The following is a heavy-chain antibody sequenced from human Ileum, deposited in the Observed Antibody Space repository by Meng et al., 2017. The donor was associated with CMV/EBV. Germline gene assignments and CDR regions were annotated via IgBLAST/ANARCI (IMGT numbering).Heavy chain of an antibody. CDR2: LLPYGSKA. V-gene: IGHV3-30*04. J-gene: IGHJ4*02. D-gene: IGHD6-19*01. CDR3: ARDFGSGYNSGWYRGGCDH. CDR1: FNNHA. Sequence: FNNHAMDWVTQAPCRWLEWMSLLLPYGSKADYATSLHFRFTISRDNSKNTVYLQLTNVRPEETGLFYCARDFGSGYNSGWYRGGCDHWGQGTLVTVSS.